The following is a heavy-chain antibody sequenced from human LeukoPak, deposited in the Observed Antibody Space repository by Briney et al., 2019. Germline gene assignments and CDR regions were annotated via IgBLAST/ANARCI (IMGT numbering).Heavy chain of an antibody. D-gene: IGHD3-22*01. CDR2: IYYSGST. Sequence: SETLSLTCTVSSGSISSYYWSWIRQPPGKGLEWIGYIYYSGSTDYNPSLKSRVTMSVDTSKNQFSLRLSSVTAADTAVYYCATLQSSGYDYSDYWGQGILVTVSS. V-gene: IGHV4-59*08. J-gene: IGHJ4*02. CDR3: ATLQSSGYDYSDY. CDR1: SGSISSYY.